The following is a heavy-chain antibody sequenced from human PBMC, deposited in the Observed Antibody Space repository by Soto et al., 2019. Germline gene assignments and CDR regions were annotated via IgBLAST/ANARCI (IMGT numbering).Heavy chain of an antibody. CDR1: GGTFSSYT. CDR3: ASPPHVRYCSSTSCPNYYYYGMDV. CDR2: IIPILGIA. Sequence: ASVKVSCKASGGTFSSYTISWVRQAPGQGLEWMGRIIPILGIANYAQKFQGRVTITADKSTSTAYMELSSLRSEDTAEYYCASPPHVRYCSSTSCPNYYYYGMDVWGQGTTVTVSS. V-gene: IGHV1-69*02. J-gene: IGHJ6*02. D-gene: IGHD2-2*01.